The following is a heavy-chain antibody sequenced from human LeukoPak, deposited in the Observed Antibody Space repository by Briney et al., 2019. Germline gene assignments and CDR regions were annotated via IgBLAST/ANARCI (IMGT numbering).Heavy chain of an antibody. V-gene: IGHV5-10-1*01. CDR2: IDPSDSYA. J-gene: IGHJ5*02. D-gene: IGHD2-15*01. CDR3: ARQEYCSGGSCYTWFDP. Sequence: PGESLRISCKGSGYSFTSYWINWVRQMPGKGLEWMGRIDPSDSYANYSPSFQGHVTISADKSISTAYLQWSSLRASDTAMYYCARQEYCSGGSCYTWFDPWGQGTLVTVSS. CDR1: GYSFTSYW.